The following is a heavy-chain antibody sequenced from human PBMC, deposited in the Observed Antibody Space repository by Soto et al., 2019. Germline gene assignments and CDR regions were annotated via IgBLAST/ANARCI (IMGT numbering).Heavy chain of an antibody. J-gene: IGHJ4*02. CDR1: GDSISGSPYF. Sequence: QLQLQESGPGLVKPSETLSLTCTVSGDSISGSPYFWGWIRQPPGKGLEWIASIFYDGYTYYTPSLXXRAIISVDTSKKQFSLKLTSVAAADTAIYFCARLQAAVPHYWGQGTLVIVSS. CDR2: IFYDGYT. V-gene: IGHV4-39*01. D-gene: IGHD6-13*01. CDR3: ARLQAAVPHY.